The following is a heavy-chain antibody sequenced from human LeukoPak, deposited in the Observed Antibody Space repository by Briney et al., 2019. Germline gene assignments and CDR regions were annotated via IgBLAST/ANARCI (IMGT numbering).Heavy chain of an antibody. Sequence: ASVKVSCKASGGTFSSYAISWVRQAPGQGLEWMGWISAYNGNTKDAQKFQGRVNMTIDTSTSTAYMELRSLRSDDTATYYCARDYSASHGDYWGQGTPVTVSS. CDR1: GGTFSSYA. J-gene: IGHJ4*02. D-gene: IGHD1-26*01. CDR2: ISAYNGNT. CDR3: ARDYSASHGDY. V-gene: IGHV1-18*01.